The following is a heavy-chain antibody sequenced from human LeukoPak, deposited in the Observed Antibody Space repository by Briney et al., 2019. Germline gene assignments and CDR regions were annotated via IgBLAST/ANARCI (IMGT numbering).Heavy chain of an antibody. CDR1: GFTFGDYA. Sequence: PGGSLRLSCTASGFTFGDYAMSWFRQAPGKGLEWVANIKQDGSEKYYVDSVKGRFTISRDNAKNSLYLQMNSLRAEDTAVYYCARWENYYYYMDVWGKGTTVTVSS. V-gene: IGHV3-7*01. CDR3: ARWENYYYYMDV. D-gene: IGHD1-26*01. J-gene: IGHJ6*03. CDR2: IKQDGSEK.